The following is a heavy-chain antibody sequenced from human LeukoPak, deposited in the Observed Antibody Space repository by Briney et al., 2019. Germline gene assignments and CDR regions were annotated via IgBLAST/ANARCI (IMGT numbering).Heavy chain of an antibody. CDR1: GFTFSSYW. CDR2: IKSDGST. CDR3: ARAPSEIGGYYPEYFRH. D-gene: IGHD3-22*01. J-gene: IGHJ1*01. V-gene: IGHV3-74*01. Sequence: GGSLRLSCAASGFTFSSYWMHWVRQAPGKGLVWVSRIKSDGSTRYADSVKGRFTISRDNAKNTVSLQMNSLRAEDTGVYYCARAPSEIGGYYPEYFRHWGQGTLVTISP.